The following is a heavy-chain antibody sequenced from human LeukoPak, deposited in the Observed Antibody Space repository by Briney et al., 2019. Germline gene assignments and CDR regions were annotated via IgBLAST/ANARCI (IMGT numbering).Heavy chain of an antibody. CDR3: VRGYYYDSSGYWVRAFDI. D-gene: IGHD3-22*01. Sequence: TLSLTCAVSGGSISSGGYSWSWIRQPPGKGLEWIGYMYHCGTTHYNPSLKSRVTISVDRSKNQFSLKLSSVTAADTAVYYCVRGYYYDSSGYWVRAFDIWGQGTMVTVSS. CDR2: MYHCGTT. CDR1: GGSISSGGYS. V-gene: IGHV4-30-2*01. J-gene: IGHJ3*02.